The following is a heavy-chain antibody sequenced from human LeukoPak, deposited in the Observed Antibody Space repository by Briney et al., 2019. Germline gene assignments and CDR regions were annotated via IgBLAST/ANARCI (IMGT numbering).Heavy chain of an antibody. V-gene: IGHV1-18*01. CDR3: ARGAYSSGWYGY. D-gene: IGHD6-19*01. CDR2: ISAYNGNT. J-gene: IGHJ4*02. Sequence: GASAKVSCKASGYTFTSDGISWVRQAPGQGREWMGWISAYNGNTNYAQKLQGRVTMTTDTSTSTAYMELRSLRCDDTAVYYCARGAYSSGWYGYWGQGTLVTVSS. CDR1: GYTFTSDG.